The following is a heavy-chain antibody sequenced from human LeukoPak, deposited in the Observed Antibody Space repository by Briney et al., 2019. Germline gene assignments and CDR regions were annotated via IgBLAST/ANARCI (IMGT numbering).Heavy chain of an antibody. D-gene: IGHD3-10*01. J-gene: IGHJ6*03. CDR3: AGAPGELFHYYMDV. CDR1: SGSISSGSYY. V-gene: IGHV4-61*02. Sequence: SETLSLTCTVSSGSISSGSYYWSWIRQPAGTGLEWIGRIYTSGSTNYNPSLKSRVTISVDTSKNQFSLKLSSVTAADTAVYYCAGAPGELFHYYMDVWGKGTTVTISS. CDR2: IYTSGST.